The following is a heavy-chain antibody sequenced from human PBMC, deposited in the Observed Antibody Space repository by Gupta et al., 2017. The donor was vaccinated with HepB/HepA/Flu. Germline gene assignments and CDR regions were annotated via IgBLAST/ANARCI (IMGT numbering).Heavy chain of an antibody. CDR2: INHGGST. CDR3: ARDYFNAFDI. CDR1: GGSFSGYY. J-gene: IGHJ3*02. V-gene: IGHV4-34*01. Sequence: QVQLQQWGAGLLKPSKTLSLTCAVYGGSFSGYYWNWIRQSPGKGLEWIGEINHGGSTSYNPSLKSRVTISLDTSKNQFSLKLSSVTAADTAVYYCARDYFNAFDIWGRGTMVTVSS. D-gene: IGHD1-26*01.